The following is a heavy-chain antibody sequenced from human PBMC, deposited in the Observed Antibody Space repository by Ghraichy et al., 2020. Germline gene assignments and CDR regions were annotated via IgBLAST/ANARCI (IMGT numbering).Heavy chain of an antibody. D-gene: IGHD3-3*01. V-gene: IGHV4-30-4*01. Sequence: SETLSLTCTVSGGSIISGDYYWSWIRQPPGKGLEWIGYIYYSGNTYYKSSLKSRVSISADTSKNQFSLKLSSMTAADTAVYYCARERVSWSVSHGAMDVWGQGTTVTVSS. CDR1: GGSIISGDYY. J-gene: IGHJ6*02. CDR2: IYYSGNT. CDR3: ARERVSWSVSHGAMDV.